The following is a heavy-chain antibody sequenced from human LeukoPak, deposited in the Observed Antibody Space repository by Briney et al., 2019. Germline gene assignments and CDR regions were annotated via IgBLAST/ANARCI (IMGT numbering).Heavy chain of an antibody. CDR1: GGSISSYY. Sequence: SETLSLTCTVSGGSISSYYWSWIRQPPGKGLEWIGYISYSGSTNYNPSLKSRVTISIDTCKNQFSLKLRSVTAADTAIYYCARQGYDILTGYIDAFDIWGQGTMVTVSS. J-gene: IGHJ3*02. D-gene: IGHD3-9*01. V-gene: IGHV4-59*08. CDR3: ARQGYDILTGYIDAFDI. CDR2: ISYSGST.